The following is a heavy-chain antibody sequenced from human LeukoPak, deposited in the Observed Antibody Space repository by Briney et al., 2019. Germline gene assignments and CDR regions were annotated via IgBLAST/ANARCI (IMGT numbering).Heavy chain of an antibody. CDR1: GFTFSSYS. CDR2: ISSSSSYI. V-gene: IGHV3-21*01. D-gene: IGHD5-24*01. CDR3: AGNPRSRDGYNLGY. J-gene: IGHJ4*02. Sequence: GGSLRLSCAASGFTFSSYSMNWVRQAPGKGLEWVSSISSSSSYIYYADSVKGRFTISRDNAKNSLYLQMNSLRAEDTAVYYCAGNPRSRDGYNLGYWGQGTLVTVSS.